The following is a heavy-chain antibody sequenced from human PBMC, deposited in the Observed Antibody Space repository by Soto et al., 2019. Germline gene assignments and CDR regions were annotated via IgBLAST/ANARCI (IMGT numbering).Heavy chain of an antibody. CDR2: TASDGNK. D-gene: IGHD3-22*01. CDR3: AREDESSGYAGTFRH. CDR1: GFTFNNYV. Sequence: QVQLVESGGDVVQPGRSLRLSCAVSGFTFNNYVIHWVRQVPGKGLEWVAVTASDGNKIYADSVKDRFTISRDSPNNKVNLEMNSLRSEDTAVYYCAREDESSGYAGTFRHWGQGTLVTVSP. V-gene: IGHV3-30-3*01. J-gene: IGHJ1*01.